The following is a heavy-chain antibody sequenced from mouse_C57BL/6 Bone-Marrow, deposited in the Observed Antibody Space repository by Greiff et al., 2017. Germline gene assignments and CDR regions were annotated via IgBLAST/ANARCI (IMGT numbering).Heavy chain of an antibody. Sequence: QVQLQQPGAELVKPGASVKLSCKASGYTFTSYWMHWVKQRPGQGLEWIGMIHPNSGSTNYNEKFKSKATLTVDKSSSTAYMQLSSLTSEDSAVDYCARAGRRLYFDVWGTGTTVTVSS. CDR1: GYTFTSYW. D-gene: IGHD3-3*01. CDR2: IHPNSGST. CDR3: ARAGRRLYFDV. J-gene: IGHJ1*03. V-gene: IGHV1-64*01.